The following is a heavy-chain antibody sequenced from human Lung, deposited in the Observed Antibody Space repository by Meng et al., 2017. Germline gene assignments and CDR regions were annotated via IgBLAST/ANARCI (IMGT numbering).Heavy chain of an antibody. Sequence: HVHIHQWGAGLLEPAETRSLTSVVSRWSLSDYYWSCIRQPPGKGVELIGEINHSGSTNYNPSLESRATISVDTSQNNLSLKLSSVTAADSAVYYCARGPTTMAHDLDYWGQGTLVTGSS. CDR2: INHSGST. V-gene: IGHV4-34*01. CDR1: RWSLSDYY. J-gene: IGHJ4*02. CDR3: ARGPTTMAHDLDY. D-gene: IGHD4-11*01.